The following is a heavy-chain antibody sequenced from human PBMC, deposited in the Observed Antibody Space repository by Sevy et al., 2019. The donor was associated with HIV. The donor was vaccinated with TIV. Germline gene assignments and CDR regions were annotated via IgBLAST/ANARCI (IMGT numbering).Heavy chain of an antibody. CDR1: GFTFSSYW. Sequence: GGSLRLSCAASGFTFSSYWMSWVRQVPGKGLEWVANIKQDESGKYYVDSVKGRFTIARDNTKNSLYLEMNSLTVEDTAIYYCARAAASRVAATTRIRPFDHWGQGTLVTVSS. CDR2: IKQDESGK. J-gene: IGHJ4*02. CDR3: ARAAASRVAATTRIRPFDH. D-gene: IGHD2-15*01. V-gene: IGHV3-7*03.